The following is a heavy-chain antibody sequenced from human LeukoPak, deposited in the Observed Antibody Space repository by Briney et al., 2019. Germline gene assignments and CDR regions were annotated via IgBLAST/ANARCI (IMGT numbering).Heavy chain of an antibody. CDR2: INPNSGGT. CDR1: GYTFTGYY. V-gene: IGHV1-2*02. CDR3: ARDVCNYYDSSGCFLDY. D-gene: IGHD3-22*01. Sequence: GASVKVSCKASGYTFTGYYMHWVRQAPGQGLEWMGWINPNSGGTNYAQKFQGRVTMTRDTSISTAYMELSRLRSDDTAVYYYARDVCNYYDSSGCFLDYWGQGTLVTVSS. J-gene: IGHJ4*02.